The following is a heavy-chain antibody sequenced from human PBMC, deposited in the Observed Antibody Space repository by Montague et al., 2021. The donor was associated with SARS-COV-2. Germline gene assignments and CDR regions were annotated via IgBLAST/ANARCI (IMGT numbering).Heavy chain of an antibody. D-gene: IGHD2-15*01. CDR2: IYYSGSS. Sequence: SETLSLTCTGPGGSISSYYRSWIRLPPGKGLEWFGYIYYSGSSNYNPSLKSRVTISIDTSKNQFSLNLNSVTAADEAVYYCASPGGYCSGGSCYYVYWGQGTLVTVSS. J-gene: IGHJ4*02. CDR1: GGSISSYY. CDR3: ASPGGYCSGGSCYYVY. V-gene: IGHV4-59*01.